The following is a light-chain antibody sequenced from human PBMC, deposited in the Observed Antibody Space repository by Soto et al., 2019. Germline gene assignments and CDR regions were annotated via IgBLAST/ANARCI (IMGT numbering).Light chain of an antibody. Sequence: EIVLTQSPGTLSLPPGERATLSCRASQSVSSSYLAWYQQKPGQAPRLLISGASSRATGIPDRFSGSGSGTDFTLTISRLEPEEFAVYYWQQYGSSRYTFGQGAKLEIK. CDR2: GAS. J-gene: IGKJ2*01. V-gene: IGKV3-20*01. CDR1: QSVSSSY. CDR3: QQYGSSRYT.